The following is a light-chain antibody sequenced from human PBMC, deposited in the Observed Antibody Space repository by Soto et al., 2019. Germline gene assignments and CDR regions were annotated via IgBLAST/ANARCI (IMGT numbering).Light chain of an antibody. CDR2: EGS. V-gene: IGLV2-23*01. Sequence: QSVLTQPASVSGSPGQSITISCTGTSSDVGSYNLVSWYQQHPGKAPKLMIYEGSKRPSGVSNRFSGSKSGNTASLTISGLQAEDEADYYCCSYADISTVGFGGGTKVTVL. CDR1: SSDVGSYNL. CDR3: CSYADISTVG. J-gene: IGLJ2*01.